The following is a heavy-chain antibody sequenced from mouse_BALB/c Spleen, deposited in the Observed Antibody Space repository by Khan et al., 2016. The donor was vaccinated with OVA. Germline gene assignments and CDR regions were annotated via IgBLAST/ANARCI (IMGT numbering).Heavy chain of an antibody. CDR1: GYTFTYYV. D-gene: IGHD2-3*01. Sequence: QVQLQQSGPELVKPGASVKMSCKASGYTFTYYVITWVKQRTGQGLEWIGEIYPGSDNAYSNERFKGKATLTAAKSSNTTHMQLSSLTSEDSAVYFCARGDGYYVYFDYWGQGTTLTVSS. CDR2: IYPGSDNA. V-gene: IGHV1-81*01. CDR3: ARGDGYYVYFDY. J-gene: IGHJ2*01.